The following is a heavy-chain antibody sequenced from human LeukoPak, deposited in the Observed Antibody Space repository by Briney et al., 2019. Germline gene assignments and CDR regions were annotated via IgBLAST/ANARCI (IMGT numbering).Heavy chain of an antibody. V-gene: IGHV1-18*01. J-gene: IGHJ4*02. D-gene: IGHD5-12*01. Sequence: ASVKVSCKASGYTFTSYGISWVRQAPGQGLEWMGGISAYNGNTHYAQKLQGRVTMTTDTSTSTAYMELRSLRSDDTAVYYCARSGRDIAATIPVGYWGQGTLVTVSS. CDR3: ARSGRDIAATIPVGY. CDR2: ISAYNGNT. CDR1: GYTFTSYG.